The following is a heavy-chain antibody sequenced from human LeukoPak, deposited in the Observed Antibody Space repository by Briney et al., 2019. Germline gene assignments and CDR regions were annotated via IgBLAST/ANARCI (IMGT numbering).Heavy chain of an antibody. Sequence: SETLSLTCTVSGGSISSGSYYWSWIRQPAGKGLEWIGRIYTSGSTNYNPSLKSRVTISVDTSKNQFSLKLSSVTAADTAVYYCARGPAHFGVVIGWFDPWGQGTLVTVSS. J-gene: IGHJ5*02. CDR3: ARGPAHFGVVIGWFDP. CDR1: GGSISSGSYY. V-gene: IGHV4-61*02. D-gene: IGHD3-3*01. CDR2: IYTSGST.